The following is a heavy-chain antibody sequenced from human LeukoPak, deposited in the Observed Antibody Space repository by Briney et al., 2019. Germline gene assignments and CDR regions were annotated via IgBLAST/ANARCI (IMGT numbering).Heavy chain of an antibody. CDR1: GGTFSSYA. CDR3: ASNWIQLSGYYFDY. CDR2: IIPIFGTA. J-gene: IGHJ4*02. V-gene: IGHV1-69*05. D-gene: IGHD5-18*01. Sequence: SVKVSCKASGGTFSSYAISWVRQAPGQGLEWMGRIIPIFGTANYAQKFQGRVTITTDESTGTAYMELSSLRSEDTAVYYCASNWIQLSGYYFDYWGQGTLVTVSS.